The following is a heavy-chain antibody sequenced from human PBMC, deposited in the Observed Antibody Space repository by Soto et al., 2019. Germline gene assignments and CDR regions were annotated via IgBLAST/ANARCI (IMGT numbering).Heavy chain of an antibody. V-gene: IGHV4-39*01. J-gene: IGHJ6*02. CDR3: ARQGPNYYYGMDV. CDR1: GGSISSSSYY. Sequence: SETLSLTCTVSGGSISSSSYYWGWIRQPPGKGLEWIGSIYYSGSTYYNPSLKSRVTISVDTSKNQFSLKLSSVTAADTAVYYCARQGPNYYYGMDVWGQGTTVTVSS. CDR2: IYYSGST.